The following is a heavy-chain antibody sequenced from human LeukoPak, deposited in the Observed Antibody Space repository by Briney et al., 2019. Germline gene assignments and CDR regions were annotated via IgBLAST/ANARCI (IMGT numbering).Heavy chain of an antibody. V-gene: IGHV3-21*01. CDR1: GFTFSSYS. CDR2: ISSSSSYI. D-gene: IGHD6-13*01. Sequence: GGSLRLSCAASGFTFSSYSMNWVRQAPGKGLEWVSSISSSSSYIYYADSVKGRFTISRDNAKNSLYLQMNSLRAEDTAVYYCARDDPVAAAGTDYWGQGTLVTVSS. J-gene: IGHJ4*02. CDR3: ARDDPVAAAGTDY.